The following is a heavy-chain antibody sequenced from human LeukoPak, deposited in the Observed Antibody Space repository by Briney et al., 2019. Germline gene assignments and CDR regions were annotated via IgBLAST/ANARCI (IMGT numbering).Heavy chain of an antibody. J-gene: IGHJ5*02. Sequence: PGGSLRLSCTASGFTFGDYAMSWFRQAPGKGLEWVGFIRSKAYGGTTEYAASVKGRFTISRDDSKSIAYLQMNSLKTEDTAVYYCTKYYYDSSGYPNWFDPWGQGTLVTVSS. CDR1: GFTFGDYA. D-gene: IGHD3-22*01. CDR3: TKYYYDSSGYPNWFDP. CDR2: IRSKAYGGTT. V-gene: IGHV3-49*03.